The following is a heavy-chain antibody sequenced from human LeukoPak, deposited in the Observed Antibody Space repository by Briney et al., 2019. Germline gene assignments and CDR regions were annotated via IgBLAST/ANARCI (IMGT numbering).Heavy chain of an antibody. Sequence: PGGSLRLSCAASGFTFSSYAMSWVRQAPGRGLEWVSGIGGSGGTTYYADSVKGRFTISRDNSKNTVYLQMNSLRAEDTAVYYCAKDRRSRDYYDSSGYYAGYMDVWGQGTTVTVSS. D-gene: IGHD3-22*01. V-gene: IGHV3-23*01. J-gene: IGHJ6*02. CDR2: IGGSGGTT. CDR3: AKDRRSRDYYDSSGYYAGYMDV. CDR1: GFTFSSYA.